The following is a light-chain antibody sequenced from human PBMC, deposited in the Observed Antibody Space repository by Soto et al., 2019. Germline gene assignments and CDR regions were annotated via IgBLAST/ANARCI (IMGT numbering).Light chain of an antibody. CDR2: AAS. CDR1: QGISSY. J-gene: IGKJ4*01. CDR3: QKSYSTPLT. Sequence: DIQMTQSPASLSASVGERVTITCRASQGISSYLNWYQQKPGKAPKLLIYAASSLQSGVPSRFSGSGSGTAFTLTISSLQPEDFATYYCQKSYSTPLTFGGGTKVDIK. V-gene: IGKV1-39*01.